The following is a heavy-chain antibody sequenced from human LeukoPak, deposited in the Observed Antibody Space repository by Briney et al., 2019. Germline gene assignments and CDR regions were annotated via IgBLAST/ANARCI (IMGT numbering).Heavy chain of an antibody. CDR2: IYYSGST. CDR1: GGSVSGYY. Sequence: PSETLSLTCTVSGGSVSGYYWSWIRQPPEKVLERIAYIYYSGSTNYNPSLKSRVTISVDTSRNQFSLRLSSVTAADTAVYYCARRARWAQDLDYWGQGTLVTVSS. CDR3: ARRARWAQDLDY. J-gene: IGHJ4*02. V-gene: IGHV4-59*08. D-gene: IGHD5-24*01.